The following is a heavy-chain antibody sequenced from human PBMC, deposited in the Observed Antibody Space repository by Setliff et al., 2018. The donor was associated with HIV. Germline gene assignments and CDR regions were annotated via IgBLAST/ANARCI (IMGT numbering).Heavy chain of an antibody. CDR1: GGSFSGYY. V-gene: IGHV3-11*04. Sequence: LSLTCAVYGGSFSGYYWSWIRQPPGKGLEWISYISSDSRTTYYADSVKGRFTISRDNAKNTLYLQMNSLRAEDTAVYYCARDTPNIGIDHWGQGILVTVSS. CDR2: ISSDSRTT. CDR3: ARDTPNIGIDH. J-gene: IGHJ4*02. D-gene: IGHD1-26*01.